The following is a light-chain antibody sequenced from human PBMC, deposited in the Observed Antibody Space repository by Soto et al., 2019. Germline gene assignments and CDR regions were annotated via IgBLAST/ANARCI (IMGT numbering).Light chain of an antibody. CDR3: QQYYSTPQT. V-gene: IGKV4-1*01. CDR1: QSVFYSPNNKNY. CDR2: WAS. Sequence: IVMTQSPDSLAVSLGERATINCKSSQSVFYSPNNKNYLAWYQQKPGQPPKLLIYWASIRESGVPDRFSGSGSATDFTLTISSLQAEDVAVYYCQQYYSTPQTFGQGTKVDIK. J-gene: IGKJ1*01.